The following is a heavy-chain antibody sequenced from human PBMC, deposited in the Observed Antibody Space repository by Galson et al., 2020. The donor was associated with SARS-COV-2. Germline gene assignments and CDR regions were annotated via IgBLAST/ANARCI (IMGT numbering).Heavy chain of an antibody. CDR2: IWSDGSNK. CDR1: GFTFSSYG. CDR3: ARDRILTGSFDY. Sequence: GESLKISCAASGFTFSSYGMHWVRQAPGKGLEWVAVIWSDGSNKYYADSVKGRFTISRDNSKNTLYLQMNSLRAEDTAVYYCARDRILTGSFDYWGQGTLVTVSS. V-gene: IGHV3-33*01. D-gene: IGHD3-9*01. J-gene: IGHJ4*02.